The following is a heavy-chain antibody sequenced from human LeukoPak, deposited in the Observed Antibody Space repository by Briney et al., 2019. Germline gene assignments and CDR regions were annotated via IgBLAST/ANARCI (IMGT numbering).Heavy chain of an antibody. CDR2: IRYDGSDK. CDR1: GFTFSRHG. D-gene: IGHD3-3*01. J-gene: IGHJ4*02. CDR3: ARDRITIFGVVES. V-gene: IGHV3-30*02. Sequence: PGGSLRLACAASGFTFSRHGMHWVRQAPGKGLEWVAFIRYDGSDKYYPDSVKGRFTISRDNAKNSLYLQMNSLRAEDTAVYYCARDRITIFGVVESWGQGTLVTVSS.